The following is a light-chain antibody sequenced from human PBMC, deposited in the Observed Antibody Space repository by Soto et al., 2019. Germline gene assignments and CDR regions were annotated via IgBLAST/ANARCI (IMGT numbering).Light chain of an antibody. CDR3: QSYDNSLSGSGV. J-gene: IGLJ1*01. CDR1: SSNIGAGYD. V-gene: IGLV1-40*01. CDR2: GNS. Sequence: QSALAQPPSVSGAPGQRVTISCTGSSSNIGAGYDVHWYQHVPGTAPRLLIFGNSNRPSGVPDRFSGSKSGPSASLAITGLQAEDEADYDCQSYDNSLSGSGVFGTGTKVTVL.